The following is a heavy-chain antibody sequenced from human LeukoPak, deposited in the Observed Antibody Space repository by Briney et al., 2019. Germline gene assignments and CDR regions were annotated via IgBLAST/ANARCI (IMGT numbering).Heavy chain of an antibody. J-gene: IGHJ4*02. CDR3: ARTASLYGDQLNYFDY. Sequence: SETLSLTCTVSGGSISSSSYYWGWIRQPPGKGLEWIGSIYYSGSTYYNPSLKSRVTISVDTSKNQFSLKLSSVTAADTAVYYCARTASLYGDQLNYFDYWGQGTLVTVSS. CDR1: GGSISSSSYY. D-gene: IGHD4-17*01. V-gene: IGHV4-39*07. CDR2: IYYSGST.